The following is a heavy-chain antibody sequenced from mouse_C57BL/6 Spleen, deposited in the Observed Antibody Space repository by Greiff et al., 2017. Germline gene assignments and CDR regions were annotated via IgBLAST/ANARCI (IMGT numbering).Heavy chain of an antibody. V-gene: IGHV5-16*01. J-gene: IGHJ2*01. CDR2: INYDGSST. D-gene: IGHD1-1*01. Sequence: DVKLVESEGGLVQPGSSMKLSCTASGFTFSDYYMAWVRQVPEKGLEWVANINYDGSSTYYLDSLKSRFIISRDNAKNILYLQMSSLKSEDTATYYCAREDYGSSLSYWGQGTTLTVSS. CDR3: AREDYGSSLSY. CDR1: GFTFSDYY.